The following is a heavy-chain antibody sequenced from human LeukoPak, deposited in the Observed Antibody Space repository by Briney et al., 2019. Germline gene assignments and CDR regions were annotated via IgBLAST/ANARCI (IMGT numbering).Heavy chain of an antibody. CDR1: GGSISSYY. Sequence: SETLSLTCTVSGGSISSYYWSWIRQPAGKGLEWIGRIYTSGSTNYNPSLKSRVTMSVDTSKNQFSLKLSSVTAAETAVYYCAGDASPGENRFDPWGPGTLVTVSS. D-gene: IGHD3-10*01. J-gene: IGHJ5*02. V-gene: IGHV4-4*07. CDR2: IYTSGST. CDR3: AGDASPGENRFDP.